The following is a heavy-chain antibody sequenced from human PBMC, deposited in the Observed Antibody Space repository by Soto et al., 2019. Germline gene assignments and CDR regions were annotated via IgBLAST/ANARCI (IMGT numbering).Heavy chain of an antibody. CDR2: IYYSGST. V-gene: IGHV4-39*01. CDR3: ARSYGDYGPFRNNWFDP. D-gene: IGHD4-17*01. J-gene: IGHJ5*02. CDR1: GGSLSSSSYY. Sequence: QLQLQESGPGLVKPSETLSLTCTVSGGSLSSSSYYWGWIRQPPGKGLEWIGSIYYSGSTYYNPSPKSRVTISGDTSKNQFPLKLSSVTAADTAVYYCARSYGDYGPFRNNWFDPWGQGTLVTVSS.